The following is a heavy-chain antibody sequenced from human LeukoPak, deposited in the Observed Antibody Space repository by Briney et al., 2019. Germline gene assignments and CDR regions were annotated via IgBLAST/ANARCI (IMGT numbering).Heavy chain of an antibody. D-gene: IGHD4/OR15-4a*01. Sequence: GGSLRLSCTVSGFTVSSNSMSWVRQAPGKVLEWLSFIYSDNTHYSDSVKGRFTISRDNSKNTLYLQMNSLRAEDTAVYYCARRAGAYSHPYDYWGQGTLVTVSS. CDR3: ARRAGAYSHPYDY. V-gene: IGHV3-53*01. J-gene: IGHJ4*02. CDR1: GFTVSSNS. CDR2: IYSDNT.